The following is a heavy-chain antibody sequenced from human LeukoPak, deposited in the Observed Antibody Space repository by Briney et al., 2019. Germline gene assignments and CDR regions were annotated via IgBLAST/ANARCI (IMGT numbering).Heavy chain of an antibody. CDR3: ARGPVGNYGDYLADY. J-gene: IGHJ4*02. CDR2: INHSGST. CDR1: GGSFSGYY. D-gene: IGHD4-17*01. Sequence: SETLSLTCAVYGGSFSGYYWSWIRQPPGKGLEWIGEINHSGSTNYNPPLKSRVTISVDTSKNQFSLKLSSVTAADTAVYYCARGPVGNYGDYLADYWGQGTLVTVSS. V-gene: IGHV4-34*01.